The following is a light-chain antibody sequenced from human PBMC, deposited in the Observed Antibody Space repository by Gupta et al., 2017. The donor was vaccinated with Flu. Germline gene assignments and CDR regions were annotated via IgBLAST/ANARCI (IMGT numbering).Light chain of an antibody. J-gene: IGLJ2*01. CDR1: SLRKSY. CDR3: NSRDSTDNHQAV. V-gene: IGLV3-19*01. CDR2: AKN. Sequence: SSELTQDPAVSVALGRTVRITCQGDSLRKSYASWYQQKPGQAPVLVIYAKNIRPSGIPYRFSGSSSGNTASLTITGAQAEDEADYYCNSRDSTDNHQAVFGGGTKLTVL.